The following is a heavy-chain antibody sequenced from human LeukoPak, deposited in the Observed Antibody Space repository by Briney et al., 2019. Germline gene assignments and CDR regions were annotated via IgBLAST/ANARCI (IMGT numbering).Heavy chain of an antibody. CDR3: AKDGGSYYSYMDV. CDR2: ISWDGGST. CDR1: GFTFDDYA. J-gene: IGHJ6*03. Sequence: RSGGSLRLSCAASGFTFDDYAMHWVRQAPGKGLEWVSLISWDGGSTYYADSVKGRFTISRDDRENSLYLQMNSLRAEDTALYYCAKDGGSYYSYMDVWGKGTTVTVSS. V-gene: IGHV3-43D*03. D-gene: IGHD1-26*01.